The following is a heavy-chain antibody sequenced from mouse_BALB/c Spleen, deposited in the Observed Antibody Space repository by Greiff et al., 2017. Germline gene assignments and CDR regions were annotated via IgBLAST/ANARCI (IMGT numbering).Heavy chain of an antibody. CDR1: GFTFSSYT. Sequence: EVKLMESGGGLVKPGGSLKLSCAASGFTFSSYTMSWVRQTPEKRLEWVATISSGGSYTYYPDSVKGRFTISRDNAKNTLYLQMSSLKSEDTAMYYCTRDAPNYGTFYYFDYWGQGTTLTVSS. CDR2: ISSGGSYT. V-gene: IGHV5-6-4*01. CDR3: TRDAPNYGTFYYFDY. J-gene: IGHJ2*01. D-gene: IGHD1-1*02.